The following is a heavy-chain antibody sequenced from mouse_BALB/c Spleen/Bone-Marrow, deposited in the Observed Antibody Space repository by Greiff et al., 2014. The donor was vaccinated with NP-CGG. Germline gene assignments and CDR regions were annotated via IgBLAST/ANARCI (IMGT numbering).Heavy chain of an antibody. Sequence: EVKLVESGGGLVQPGGSLKLSCAASGFTFSSYTMSWVRQTPEKRLEWVAYISNGGGSTYYPDTVKGRFTISRDNAKNILYLQMSSLKSEDTAMYYCARQFGLRWAMDDWGQGTSVTVSS. CDR1: GFTFSSYT. J-gene: IGHJ4*01. CDR3: ARQFGLRWAMDD. D-gene: IGHD3-1*01. CDR2: ISNGGGST. V-gene: IGHV5-12-2*01.